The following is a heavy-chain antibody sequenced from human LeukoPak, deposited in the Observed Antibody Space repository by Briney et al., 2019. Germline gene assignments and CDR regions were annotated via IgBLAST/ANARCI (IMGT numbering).Heavy chain of an antibody. CDR3: ARVGLYGYGSFDY. V-gene: IGHV3-21*01. J-gene: IGHJ4*02. Sequence: GGSLRLSCAASGVSFSSCSMNWVRQAPGKGLEWVSSISSSSYIYYADSVKGRFTISRDNAKNSLYLQMNSLRAEDTAVYYCARVGLYGYGSFDYWGQGTLVTVSS. CDR2: ISSSSYI. D-gene: IGHD5-12*01. CDR1: GVSFSSCS.